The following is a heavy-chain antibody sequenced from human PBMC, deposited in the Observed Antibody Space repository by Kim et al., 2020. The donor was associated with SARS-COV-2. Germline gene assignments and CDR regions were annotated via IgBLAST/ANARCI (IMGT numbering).Heavy chain of an antibody. CDR2: IWYDGSNI. V-gene: IGHV3-33*01. J-gene: IGHJ4*02. CDR1: GFTFSSYG. CDR3: ARDKVSADDFWSGYYPSIDY. D-gene: IGHD3-3*01. Sequence: GGSLRLSCAASGFTFSSYGMYWVRQAPGKGLEWVAVIWYDGSNIYYADSVKGRFTISRDNSKNSLYLQMNSLRAEDTAVYYCARDKVSADDFWSGYYPSIDYWGQGTLVTVSS.